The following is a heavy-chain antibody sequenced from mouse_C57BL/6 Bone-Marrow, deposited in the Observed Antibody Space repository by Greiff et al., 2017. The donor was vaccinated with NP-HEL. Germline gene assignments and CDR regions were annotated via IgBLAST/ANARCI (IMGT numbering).Heavy chain of an antibody. CDR2: INPSTGGT. CDR3: AREEPFDY. Sequence: VQLQQSGPELVKPGASVKISCKASGYSFTGYYMNWVKQSPEKSLEWIGEINPSTGGTTYNQKFKAKATLTVDKSSSTTYMQLKSLTSEDSEVYYCAREEPFDYWGQGTTLTVSS. CDR1: GYSFTGYY. V-gene: IGHV1-42*01. J-gene: IGHJ2*01.